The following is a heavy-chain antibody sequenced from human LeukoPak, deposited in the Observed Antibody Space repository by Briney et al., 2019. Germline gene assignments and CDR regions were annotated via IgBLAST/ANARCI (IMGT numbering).Heavy chain of an antibody. D-gene: IGHD3-10*01. CDR2: INPNTGGT. V-gene: IGHV1-2*02. CDR1: GYTFIGYY. CDR3: VRDRYYGSGSFYQMDV. Sequence: ASVKVSFKASGYTFIGYYMHWVRQAPGQGLEWMGWINPNTGGTDYEQKFQGRVTMTGDTFISTAYMELSRLRSDDTALYYCVRDRYYGSGSFYQMDVWGQGTTVTVSS. J-gene: IGHJ6*02.